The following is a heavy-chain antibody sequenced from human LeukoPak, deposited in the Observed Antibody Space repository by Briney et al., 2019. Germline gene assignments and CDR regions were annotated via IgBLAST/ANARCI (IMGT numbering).Heavy chain of an antibody. V-gene: IGHV4-39*01. D-gene: IGHD3-9*01. Sequence: SETLSLTCTVSGGSISSSNNYWGWIRQPPGKGLDWIGRIYYSGSAYYNPSPKSGVTISVDTSMNQFSLRLSSVTAADTAVYYCARQSSDILTGYYRGPYYYFGMDVWGQGTTVTVSS. CDR3: ARQSSDILTGYYRGPYYYFGMDV. CDR2: IYYSGSA. J-gene: IGHJ6*02. CDR1: GGSISSSNNY.